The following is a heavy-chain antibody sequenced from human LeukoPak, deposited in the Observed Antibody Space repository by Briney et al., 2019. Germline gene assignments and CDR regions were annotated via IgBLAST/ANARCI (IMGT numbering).Heavy chain of an antibody. J-gene: IGHJ4*02. CDR2: ISSSGSTI. CDR1: GFTFSSYE. V-gene: IGHV3-48*03. CDR3: ARAQRMIVPNFDY. Sequence: GGSLRLSCAASGFTFSSYEMNWVRQAPGKGLEWVSYISSSGSTIYYADSVKGRFTISRDNAKNSLYLQMNSLRAEDTAVYYCARAQRMIVPNFDYWGQGTLVTVSS. D-gene: IGHD3-22*01.